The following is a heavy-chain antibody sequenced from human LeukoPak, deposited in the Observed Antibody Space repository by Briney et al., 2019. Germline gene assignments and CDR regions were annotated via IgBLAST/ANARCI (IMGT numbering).Heavy chain of an antibody. D-gene: IGHD2-2*01. Sequence: SETLSLTCTVSGGSIRSYYWSWIRQPPGKGLEWIGEINHSGSTNYNPSLKSRVTISVDTSKNQFSLKLSSVTAADTAVYYCARGPAVVVPAAMQRQYWFDPWGQGTLVTVSS. CDR3: ARGPAVVVPAAMQRQYWFDP. V-gene: IGHV4-34*01. CDR2: INHSGST. CDR1: GGSIRSYY. J-gene: IGHJ5*02.